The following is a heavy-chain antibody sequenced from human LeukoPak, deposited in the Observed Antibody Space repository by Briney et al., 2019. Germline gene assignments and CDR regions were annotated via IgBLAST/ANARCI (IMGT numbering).Heavy chain of an antibody. CDR1: GFIFSDNY. CDR2: IRNKANSYIT. V-gene: IGHV3-72*01. D-gene: IGHD3-10*02. Sequence: GGSLRLSCVASGFIFSDNYMDWVRQAPGKGLEWVGRIRNKANSYITEYAASVKGRFTISRDDSKNSLFLRMSSLKTEDTAVYYCALMFYWGQGTLVTVSS. J-gene: IGHJ4*02. CDR3: ALMFY.